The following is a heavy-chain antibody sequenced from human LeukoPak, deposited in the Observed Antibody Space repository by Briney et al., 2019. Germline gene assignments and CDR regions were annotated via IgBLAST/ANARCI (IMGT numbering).Heavy chain of an antibody. Sequence: KSSVTLSLTCAVYGGSFSGYYWSWIRQPPGKGLEWIGENNHGGSTNYNPSLKSRVTISVDTSKNQFSLKLSSVTAADTAVYYCARVESMYYFDYWGQGTLVTVSS. CDR3: ARVESMYYFDY. J-gene: IGHJ4*02. CDR1: GGSFSGYY. CDR2: NNHGGST. D-gene: IGHD1-1*01. V-gene: IGHV4-34*01.